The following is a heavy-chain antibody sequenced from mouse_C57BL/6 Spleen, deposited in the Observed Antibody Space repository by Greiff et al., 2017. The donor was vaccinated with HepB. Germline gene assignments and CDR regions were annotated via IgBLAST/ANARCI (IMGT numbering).Heavy chain of an antibody. D-gene: IGHD1-1*02. V-gene: IGHV1-82*01. CDR1: GYAFSSSW. Sequence: QVQLKQSGPELVKPGASVKLSCKASGYAFSSSWMNWVKQRPGKGLEWIGRIYPGDGDTNYNGKFKGKATLTADKSSSTAYMQLSSLTSEDSAVYFGARAGWTGRDDGPDCAMDYWGQGTSVTVSS. J-gene: IGHJ4*01. CDR3: ARAGWTGRDDGPDCAMDY. CDR2: IYPGDGDT.